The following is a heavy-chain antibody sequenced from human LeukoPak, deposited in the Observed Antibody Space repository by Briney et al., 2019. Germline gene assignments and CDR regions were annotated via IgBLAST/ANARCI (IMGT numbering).Heavy chain of an antibody. D-gene: IGHD2-15*01. CDR2: INLSGST. CDR1: GGSFSGYY. V-gene: IGHV4-34*01. Sequence: PSETLSLTCAVCGGSFSGYYWSWVRQAPGKGLHWVGEINLSGSTNYKPSLKRRVTITVDTSKNQVSLKLSSVTAADTAVYYCARGSRYCSGRRCYSGWFDPWGQGTLVTVSS. J-gene: IGHJ5*02. CDR3: ARGSRYCSGRRCYSGWFDP.